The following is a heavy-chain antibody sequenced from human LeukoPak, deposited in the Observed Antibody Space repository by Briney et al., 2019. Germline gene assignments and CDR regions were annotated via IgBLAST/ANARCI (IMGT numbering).Heavy chain of an antibody. J-gene: IGHJ6*02. Sequence: SETLSLTCSVSGGSISSYYWSWIRQPPGKGLERIGSISFSGRTHYNPPLMRQVPISLDSSKNQCALKLSSVTAADTAVYYCARASGYGFDYNYYGMDVWVQGTTVTVSS. D-gene: IGHD5-12*01. CDR2: ISFSGRT. V-gene: IGHV4-59*01. CDR1: GGSISSYY. CDR3: ARASGYGFDYNYYGMDV.